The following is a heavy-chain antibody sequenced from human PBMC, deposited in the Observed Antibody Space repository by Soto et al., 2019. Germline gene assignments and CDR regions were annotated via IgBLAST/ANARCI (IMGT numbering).Heavy chain of an antibody. Sequence: SETLSLTCAVYGGSFSGYYWSWIRQPPGKGLEWIGETNHSGSTNYNPSLKSQVTISVDTSKNQFSLKLSSVTAADTAVYYCARVTGDNWNYEPSIHFDYWGQGTLVTVSS. V-gene: IGHV4-34*01. J-gene: IGHJ4*02. CDR2: TNHSGST. CDR3: ARVTGDNWNYEPSIHFDY. D-gene: IGHD1-7*01. CDR1: GGSFSGYY.